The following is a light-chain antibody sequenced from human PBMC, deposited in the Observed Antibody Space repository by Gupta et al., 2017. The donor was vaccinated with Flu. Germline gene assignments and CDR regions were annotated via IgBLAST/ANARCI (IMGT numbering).Light chain of an antibody. CDR3: QHRADWPPYT. J-gene: IGKJ2*01. V-gene: IGKV3-11*01. Sequence: EVVLTQSPATLSLSPGERATLSCRASQSVSNYLAWYQKKPGQAPRLLIYDASIRATGIPARFSGSGSGKDFTLTISSRESEDFAVYYCQHRADWPPYTFGQGTKLEIK. CDR1: QSVSNY. CDR2: DAS.